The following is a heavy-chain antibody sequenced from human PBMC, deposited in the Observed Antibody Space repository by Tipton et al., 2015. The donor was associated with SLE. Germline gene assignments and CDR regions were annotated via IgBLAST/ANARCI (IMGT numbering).Heavy chain of an antibody. J-gene: IGHJ6*02. V-gene: IGHV3-7*01. D-gene: IGHD1-26*01. CDR3: ARDLVGPTGYGMDV. Sequence: SLRLSCAASGFTFSDYWMTWVRQAPGKGLEWVANINQDGSEKYLMDSVKGRFTISRDNANNTLYVQMNSLRAEDTAVYYCARDLVGPTGYGMDVWGQGTTVTVSS. CDR1: GFTFSDYW. CDR2: INQDGSEK.